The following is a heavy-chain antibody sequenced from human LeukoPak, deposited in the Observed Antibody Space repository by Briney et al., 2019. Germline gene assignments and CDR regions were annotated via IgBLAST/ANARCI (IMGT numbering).Heavy chain of an antibody. Sequence: GGSLRLSCAASGFTFSSYAMSWVRQAPGKGLGWVSAISGSGGSTYYADSVKGRFTISRDNSKNTLYLQMNSLRAEDTAVYYCAKDIMITFGGVIVLPYYFDYWGQGTLVTVSS. V-gene: IGHV3-23*01. CDR3: AKDIMITFGGVIVLPYYFDY. CDR2: ISGSGGST. J-gene: IGHJ4*02. D-gene: IGHD3-16*02. CDR1: GFTFSSYA.